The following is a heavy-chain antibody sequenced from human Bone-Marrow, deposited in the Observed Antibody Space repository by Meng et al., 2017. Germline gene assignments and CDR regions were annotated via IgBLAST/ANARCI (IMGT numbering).Heavy chain of an antibody. V-gene: IGHV3-74*01. CDR2: IDDGSST. CDR3: ARAPVRGDVATIDY. Sequence: GGSLRLSCAASGFTISSYWMHWVRQGPGKGLVWVSRIDDGSSTSYADFVKGRFTVSRDNAKNTVYLQMNSLRVEDTAVYYCARAPVRGDVATIDYWGQGTLVTVSS. CDR1: GFTISSYW. J-gene: IGHJ4*02. D-gene: IGHD5-12*01.